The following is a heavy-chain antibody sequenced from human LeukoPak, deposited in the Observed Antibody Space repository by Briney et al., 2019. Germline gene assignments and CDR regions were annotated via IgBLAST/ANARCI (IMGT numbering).Heavy chain of an antibody. CDR2: ISTYNGRR. D-gene: IGHD1-26*01. CDR1: GYSFTSND. J-gene: IGHJ4*02. Sequence: GASVKVSCKASGYSFTSNDISWVRQAPGQGLEWMGWISTYNGRRNYAQKVQGRVTMTADTSTSTAYMELESLRSDDTAVYYCARSVYSGSRGSYFDHWGQGTLVIVSS. CDR3: ARSVYSGSRGSYFDH. V-gene: IGHV1-18*01.